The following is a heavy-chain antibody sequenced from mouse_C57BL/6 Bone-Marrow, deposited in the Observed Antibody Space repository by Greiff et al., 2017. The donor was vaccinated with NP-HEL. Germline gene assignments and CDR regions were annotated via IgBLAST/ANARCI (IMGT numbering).Heavy chain of an antibody. Sequence: EVKLMESGGGLVQPKGSLKLSCAASGFSFNTYAMNWVRQAPGKGLEWVARIRSKSNNYATYYADSVKDRFTISRDDSESMLYLQMNNLKPEDTAMYYCVRLGRAYWGQGTLVTVSA. D-gene: IGHD4-1*01. CDR2: IRSKSNNYAT. J-gene: IGHJ3*01. V-gene: IGHV10-1*01. CDR1: GFSFNTYA. CDR3: VRLGRAY.